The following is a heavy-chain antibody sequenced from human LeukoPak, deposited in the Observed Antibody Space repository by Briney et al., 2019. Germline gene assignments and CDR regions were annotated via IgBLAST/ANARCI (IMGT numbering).Heavy chain of an antibody. CDR1: GLTFSNYA. V-gene: IGHV3-23*01. J-gene: IGHJ4*02. D-gene: IGHD5-12*01. Sequence: VGCLRLSCAASGLTFSNYALSWVRRAPGKGLEWVSGISHSGGNTYYSDSVKGRFTISRDNSKNRLYLQMNSLRAEDTAVYYCARVWTAITPDYWGQGTLVTDSS. CDR3: ARVWTAITPDY. CDR2: ISHSGGNT.